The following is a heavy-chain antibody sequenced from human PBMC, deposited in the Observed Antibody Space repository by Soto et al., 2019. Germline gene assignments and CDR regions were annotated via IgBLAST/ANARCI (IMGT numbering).Heavy chain of an antibody. V-gene: IGHV1-69*13. CDR3: ARASHYYYYDSSGSEGDY. J-gene: IGHJ4*02. CDR1: GCTFSSYA. CDR2: IIPIFGTA. D-gene: IGHD3-22*01. Sequence: GASVKVSCKASGCTFSSYAISWVRQAPGQGLEWMGGIIPIFGTANYAQKFQGRVTITADESTSTAYMELSSLRSEDTAVYYCARASHYYYYDSSGSEGDYWGQGTLVTVSS.